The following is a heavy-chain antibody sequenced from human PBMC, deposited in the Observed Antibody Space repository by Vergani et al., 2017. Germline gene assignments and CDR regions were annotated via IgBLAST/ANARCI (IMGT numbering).Heavy chain of an antibody. D-gene: IGHD2-15*01. V-gene: IGHV4-59*01. CDR3: ARDCSGGSCYLFDP. CDR2: IYYSGST. Sequence: QVQLQESGPGLVKPSETLSLTCTVSGGSISSYYWSWIRQPPGKGLEWIGYIYYSGSTNYTPSLKSRVTISVDTSKNQFSLKLSSVTAADTAVYYCARDCSGGSCYLFDPWGQGTLVTVSS. J-gene: IGHJ5*02. CDR1: GGSISSYY.